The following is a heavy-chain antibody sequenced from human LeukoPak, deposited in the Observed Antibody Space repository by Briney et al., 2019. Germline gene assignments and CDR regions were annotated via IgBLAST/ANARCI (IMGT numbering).Heavy chain of an antibody. Sequence: PGGSLRLSCAASGFTLNTRTMHWVRQAPGKGLEWVALISYDGSDKYYADSVKGRFIISRDNSKNTLYLQMNSLRAEDTAVYYCAKDKGAYCGGDCYHDYWGQGTLVTVSS. CDR3: AKDKGAYCGGDCYHDY. V-gene: IGHV3-30*04. CDR1: GFTLNTRT. CDR2: ISYDGSDK. D-gene: IGHD2-21*02. J-gene: IGHJ4*02.